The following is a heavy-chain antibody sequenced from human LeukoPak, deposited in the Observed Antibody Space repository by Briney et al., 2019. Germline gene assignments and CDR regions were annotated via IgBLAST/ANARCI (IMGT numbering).Heavy chain of an antibody. CDR1: KFTFSSYA. V-gene: IGHV3-23*01. J-gene: IGHJ6*02. D-gene: IGHD4-23*01. CDR2: ISVGGNT. Sequence: PGGSLRLSCAASKFTFSSYAMSWVRQAPGKGLEWVSAISVGGNTYYADSVKGRFTTSRDNSKNTLYLQMNSLRAEDTAVYFCARDDYGGNSVLWVYYGMDVWGQGTTVTVSS. CDR3: ARDDYGGNSVLWVYYGMDV.